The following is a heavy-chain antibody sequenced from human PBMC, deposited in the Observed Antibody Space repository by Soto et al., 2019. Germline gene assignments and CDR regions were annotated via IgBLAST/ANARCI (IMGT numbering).Heavy chain of an antibody. V-gene: IGHV1-18*01. Sequence: QVQLVQSGPEVKKPGASVKVSCKASGYSFSTYNNSWVRQAPGQGLEWMGRISNYNGNTDYAQKFEGRLVMTTETSTTTAYMELTSLTSDDAAVYYCARTSVVNSLDYWGQGTLVSVSS. D-gene: IGHD4-17*01. CDR1: GYSFSTYN. CDR2: ISNYNGNT. J-gene: IGHJ4*02. CDR3: ARTSVVNSLDY.